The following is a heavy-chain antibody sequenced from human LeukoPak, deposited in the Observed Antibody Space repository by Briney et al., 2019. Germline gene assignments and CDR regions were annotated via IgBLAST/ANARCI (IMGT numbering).Heavy chain of an antibody. J-gene: IGHJ4*02. CDR1: GGSISRYY. D-gene: IGHD1-26*01. CDR3: ARENSGSYREFDY. CDR2: IYTSGST. V-gene: IGHV4-4*07. Sequence: SETLSLTCTVSGGSISRYYWSWLRQPAGKGLEWLGRIYTSGSTNYNSSLKSRVSMSVDTSKNQFSLKLSSVTAADTAVFYCARENSGSYREFDYWGQGTLVTVSS.